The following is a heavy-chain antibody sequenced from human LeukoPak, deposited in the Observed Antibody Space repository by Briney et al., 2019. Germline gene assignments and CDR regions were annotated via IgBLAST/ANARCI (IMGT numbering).Heavy chain of an antibody. CDR1: GFTFSSYG. V-gene: IGHV3-30*02. CDR3: AKDLLGYSYGLGY. J-gene: IGHJ4*02. D-gene: IGHD5-18*01. CDR2: IRYDGSNK. Sequence: GGSLRLSCAASGFTFSSYGMHWVRQAPGKGLEGVAFIRYDGSNKYYADSVKGRFTISRDNSKNTLYLQMNSLRAEDTAVYYCAKDLLGYSYGLGYWGQGTLVTVSS.